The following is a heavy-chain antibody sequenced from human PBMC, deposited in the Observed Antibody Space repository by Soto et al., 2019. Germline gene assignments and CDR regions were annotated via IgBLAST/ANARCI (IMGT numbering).Heavy chain of an antibody. CDR1: GYTFTGYY. Sequence: ASVKVSCKASGYTFTGYYMHWVRQAPGQGLEWMGWINPNSGGTNYAQKFQGRVTMTRDTSISTAYMELSRLRSDDTAVYYCARDLSRGVSRYYYYGMDVWGQGTTVTVSS. J-gene: IGHJ6*02. CDR2: INPNSGGT. CDR3: ARDLSRGVSRYYYYGMDV. V-gene: IGHV1-2*02.